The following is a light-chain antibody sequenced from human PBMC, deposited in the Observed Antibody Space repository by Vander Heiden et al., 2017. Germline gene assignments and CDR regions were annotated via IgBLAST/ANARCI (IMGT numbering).Light chain of an antibody. CDR3: QQYNSDPIT. CDR1: QSIDNW. CDR2: KAS. J-gene: IGKJ5*01. V-gene: IGKV1-5*03. Sequence: DIQMTQSPSTLSASVGDRVTITCRASQSIDNWLAWYQQKPGKAPRLLIYKASSLESGVPSRFSGSGSGTEFTLTISSLQPDDFATYYCQQYNSDPITFGQGTRLEIK.